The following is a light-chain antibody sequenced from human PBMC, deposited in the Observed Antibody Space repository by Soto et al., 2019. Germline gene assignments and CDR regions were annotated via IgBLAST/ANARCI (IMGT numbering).Light chain of an antibody. CDR1: QSISKL. V-gene: IGKV1-5*01. CDR3: QQYNYYAT. Sequence: DIQMTQSPSTLSASVGDRVTISCRASQSISKLLARYQQKPGKAPKLLIYDASSLESGVPSRFSGSGSGTEFTLTISSLQPDDFATYYCQQYNYYATFGQGTKV. CDR2: DAS. J-gene: IGKJ1*01.